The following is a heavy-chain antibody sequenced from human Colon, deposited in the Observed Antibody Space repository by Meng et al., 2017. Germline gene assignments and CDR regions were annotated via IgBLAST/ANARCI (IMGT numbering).Heavy chain of an antibody. D-gene: IGHD5-12*01. J-gene: IGHJ4*02. CDR1: GASMSSYY. V-gene: IGHV4-39*07. CDR3: TKPLGYSGYVLF. CDR2: IYSSGRT. Sequence: RHPQEAGPGLVKPSETLSLTCTVSGASMSSYYWGWIRQSPEKGLQWIGSIYSSGRTYYNPSLTSRVTISVDTSKNQISLNLSSATAADTAVYYCTKPLGYSGYVLFWGQGKLVTVSS.